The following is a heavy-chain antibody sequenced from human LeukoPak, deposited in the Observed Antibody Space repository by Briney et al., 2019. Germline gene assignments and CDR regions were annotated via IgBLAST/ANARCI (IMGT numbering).Heavy chain of an antibody. CDR1: GYTFNSFS. J-gene: IGHJ4*02. CDR3: ARVLMYSSGWYWDY. D-gene: IGHD6-19*01. CDR2: ISAYNGNT. Sequence: ASVKVSCKASGYTFNSFSINWVRQAPGQGLEWMGWISAYNGNTNYAQKLQGRVTMTTDTSTSTAYMELRSLRSDDTAVYYCARVLMYSSGWYWDYWGQGTLVTVSS. V-gene: IGHV1-18*01.